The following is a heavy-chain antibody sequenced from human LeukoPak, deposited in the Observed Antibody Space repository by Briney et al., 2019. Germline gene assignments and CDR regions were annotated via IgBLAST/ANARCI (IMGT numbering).Heavy chain of an antibody. V-gene: IGHV4-59*08. D-gene: IGHD6-6*01. CDR3: ARRDIAARLNWFDP. CDR2: IYNSVST. Sequence: SETLSLTCTVSGGSISSYYWSWIRQPPGKGLEWIGNIYNSVSTNYNPSLKSRVTISIDTSKKQFSLKLSSVTAADTAVYYCARRDIAARLNWFDPWGQGTLVTVSS. CDR1: GGSISSYY. J-gene: IGHJ5*02.